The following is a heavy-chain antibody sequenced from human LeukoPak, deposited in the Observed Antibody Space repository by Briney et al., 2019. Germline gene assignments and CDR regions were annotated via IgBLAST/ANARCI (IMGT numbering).Heavy chain of an antibody. D-gene: IGHD4/OR15-4a*01. CDR1: GFTFSRFS. CDR2: ISSSSSYI. CDR3: ATSRDRTIFHS. J-gene: IGHJ4*02. Sequence: PGGSLRLSCAASGFTFSRFSMNWVRQAPGKGLEWVSSISSSSSYIYYVDSVKGRFTISRDNAKNSLYLQMNSLRAEDTAVYYCATSRDRTIFHSWGQGTLVTVSS. V-gene: IGHV3-21*01.